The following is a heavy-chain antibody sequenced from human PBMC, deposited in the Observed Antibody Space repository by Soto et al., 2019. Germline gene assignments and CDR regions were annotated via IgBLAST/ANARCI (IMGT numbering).Heavy chain of an antibody. CDR2: IIPIFGTA. D-gene: IGHD4-17*01. Sequence: QVQLVQSGAEVKKPGSSVKVSCKASGGTFSSYAISWVRQAPGQGLEWMGGIIPIFGTANYAQKFQGRVTITADESTSTDYMELSSLRSEDTAVYYCANGGASSREPLADYWGQGTLVTVSS. CDR3: ANGGASSREPLADY. CDR1: GGTFSSYA. J-gene: IGHJ4*02. V-gene: IGHV1-69*12.